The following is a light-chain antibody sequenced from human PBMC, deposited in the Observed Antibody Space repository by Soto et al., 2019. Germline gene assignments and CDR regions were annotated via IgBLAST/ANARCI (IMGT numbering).Light chain of an antibody. V-gene: IGKV1-5*01. CDR1: QNIRSR. CDR3: QQYSRDST. J-gene: IGKJ1*01. Sequence: QMSQSPFTLSSSVGDRVTITCRASQNIRSRLAWFQQKPGKAPKLLIYDASSLESGVPQRFSGSGSGTDLTLTISSLQPEDVAAYYCQQYSRDSTFGQGTKVDIK. CDR2: DAS.